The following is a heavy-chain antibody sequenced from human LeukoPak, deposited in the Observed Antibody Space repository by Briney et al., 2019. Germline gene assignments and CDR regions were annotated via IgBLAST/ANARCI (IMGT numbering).Heavy chain of an antibody. Sequence: GASVKVSCKASGYTFTGYYMHWVRQAPGQGLEWMGRINPNSGGTNYAQKFQGRVTMTRDTSISTAYMELSRLRSDDTAVYYRARDLGDVDTAMGYFDYWGQGTLVTVSS. CDR3: ARDLGDVDTAMGYFDY. J-gene: IGHJ4*02. CDR1: GYTFTGYY. V-gene: IGHV1-2*06. CDR2: INPNSGGT. D-gene: IGHD5-18*01.